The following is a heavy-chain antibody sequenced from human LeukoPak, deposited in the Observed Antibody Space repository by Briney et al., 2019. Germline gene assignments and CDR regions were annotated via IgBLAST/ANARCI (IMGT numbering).Heavy chain of an antibody. D-gene: IGHD4-17*01. V-gene: IGHV4-34*01. CDR1: GGSFSGYY. J-gene: IGHJ6*03. Sequence: SETLSLTCAVYGGSFSGYYWSWIRQPPGKGLEWIGEINHSGSTNYNPSLKSRVTISVDTSKNQFSLKLSSVTAADTAVYYCVRLGRARRGGTTVTTEAYYYMDVWGKGTTVTVSS. CDR2: INHSGST. CDR3: VRLGRARRGGTTVTTEAYYYMDV.